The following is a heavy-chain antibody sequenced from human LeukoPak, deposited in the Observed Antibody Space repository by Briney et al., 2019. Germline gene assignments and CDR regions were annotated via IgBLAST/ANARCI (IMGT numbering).Heavy chain of an antibody. D-gene: IGHD1-7*01. V-gene: IGHV3-21*01. CDR1: GFTFSSYS. CDR3: ARDLDWNSPFDY. Sequence: GGSLRLSCAASGFTFSSYSMNWVRQAPGKGLEWVSSISSSSSYIYYADSVKGRFTISRDNAKNSLYLQMNSLRAEDTAVYYCARDLDWNSPFDYWGQGTLVTVSS. J-gene: IGHJ4*02. CDR2: ISSSSSYI.